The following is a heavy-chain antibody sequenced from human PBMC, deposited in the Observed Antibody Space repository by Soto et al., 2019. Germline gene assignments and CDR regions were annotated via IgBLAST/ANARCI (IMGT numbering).Heavy chain of an antibody. J-gene: IGHJ4*02. Sequence: PSETLSLTCSVSGGSINGYYWTWIRQAPGQGLEWIGYISYSGTTNYNPSLKSRVTISVDTSKNQFSLKLTSVTATDTAVYYCAREGRSFDSWGQGSLVTVSS. CDR3: AREGRSFDS. CDR1: GGSINGYY. CDR2: ISYSGTT. V-gene: IGHV4-59*01.